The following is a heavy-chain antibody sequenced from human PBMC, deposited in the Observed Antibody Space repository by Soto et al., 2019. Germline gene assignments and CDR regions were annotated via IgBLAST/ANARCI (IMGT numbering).Heavy chain of an antibody. CDR2: ISAYNGNT. V-gene: IGHV1-18*01. D-gene: IGHD3-9*01. Sequence: SVKVSCKASGYTFTSYGVSCVRQAPGQGLEWLGWISAYNGNTNYAQKPQGRVTMTTDTYTSTAHMELRSLRSDDTAVYYCARESIFGMDVWGKGTTVTVSS. CDR1: GYTFTSYG. CDR3: ARESIFGMDV. J-gene: IGHJ6*04.